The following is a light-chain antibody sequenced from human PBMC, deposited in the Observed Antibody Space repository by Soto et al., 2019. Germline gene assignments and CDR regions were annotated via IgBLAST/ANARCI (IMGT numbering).Light chain of an antibody. Sequence: GFTQPAANLALTPGKIPTLSCRASQSVSSYLAWYQQKPGQAPRLFIYGASSRATGIPDMFSGSGSGTDFTLTISRLEPEDFAGYYCQQYGSSPKLTVGGGTKGEIK. J-gene: IGKJ4*01. V-gene: IGKV3-20*01. CDR3: QQYGSSPKLT. CDR1: QSVSSY. CDR2: GAS.